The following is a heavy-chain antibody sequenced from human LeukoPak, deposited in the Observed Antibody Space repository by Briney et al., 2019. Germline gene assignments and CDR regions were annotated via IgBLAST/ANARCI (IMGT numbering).Heavy chain of an antibody. CDR3: ARVSPSSSWYGYFDY. D-gene: IGHD6-13*01. CDR1: GGSISSYY. V-gene: IGHV4-59*01. CDR2: IYYSGST. Sequence: PSETLSLTCTVSGGSISSYYWSWIRQPPGKGLEWIGYIYYSGSTNYNPSPKSRVTISVDTSKNQFSLKLSSVTAADTAVYYCARVSPSSSWYGYFDYWGQGTLVTVSS. J-gene: IGHJ4*02.